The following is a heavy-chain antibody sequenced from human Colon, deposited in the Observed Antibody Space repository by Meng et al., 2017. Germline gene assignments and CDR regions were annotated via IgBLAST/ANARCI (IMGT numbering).Heavy chain of an antibody. CDR1: GFTFSSYE. V-gene: IGHV3-48*03. Sequence: GGSLRLSCAASGFTFSSYEMNWVRQAPGKGLEWVSYISSSGSTIYYADSVKGRFTISRDNAKNSLYLQMNSLRAEDTAVYYCARENGYYYDSSGHINLWGQGTTVTGSS. CDR2: ISSSGSTI. J-gene: IGHJ6*02. CDR3: ARENGYYYDSSGHINL. D-gene: IGHD3-22*01.